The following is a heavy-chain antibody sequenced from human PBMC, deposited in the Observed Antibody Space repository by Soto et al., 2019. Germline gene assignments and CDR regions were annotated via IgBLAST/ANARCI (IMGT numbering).Heavy chain of an antibody. CDR2: LNWNRVTA. V-gene: IGHV3-9*01. D-gene: IGHD3-22*01. Sequence: EVQLVESGGGLVQPGGSLRLSCAASGFNCGDYAMHWVRQTPGKGLEWVSGLNWNRVTAGYGDSVKGRFSISRDNGKYVLYLQMTSLRPADKVLYYCVKDIRGAYSGPNYDAWGQGTMVTVPS. CDR1: GFNCGDYA. J-gene: IGHJ4*02. CDR3: VKDIRGAYSGPNYDA.